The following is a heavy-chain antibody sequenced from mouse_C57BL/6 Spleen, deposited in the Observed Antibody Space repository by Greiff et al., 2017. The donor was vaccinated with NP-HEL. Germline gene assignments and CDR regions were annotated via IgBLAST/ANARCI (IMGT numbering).Heavy chain of an antibody. J-gene: IGHJ4*01. CDR2: IDPSDSYT. Sequence: QVQLQQPGAELVRPGTSVKLSCKASGYTFTSYWMHWVKQRPGQGLEWIGVIDPSDSYTNYNQKFKGKATLTVDTSSSTAYMQLSSLTSEDSAVYFCARRITTVVADAMDDWGQGTSVTVSS. CDR3: ARRITTVVADAMDD. V-gene: IGHV1-59*01. D-gene: IGHD1-1*01. CDR1: GYTFTSYW.